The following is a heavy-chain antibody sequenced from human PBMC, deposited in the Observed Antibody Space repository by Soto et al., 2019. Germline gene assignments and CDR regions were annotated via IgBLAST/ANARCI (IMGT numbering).Heavy chain of an antibody. J-gene: IGHJ6*03. CDR1: GYTFTSYG. CDR2: ISAYNGNT. V-gene: IGHV1-18*01. D-gene: IGHD2-21*01. CDR3: ARINSGGEGYYYYYYMDV. Sequence: ASVKVSCKASGYTFTSYGISWVRQAPGQGLEWMGWISAYNGNTNYAQKLQGRVTMTTDTSTSTAYMELRSLRSDDTAVYYCARINSGGEGYYYYYYMDVWGKGTTVTVSS.